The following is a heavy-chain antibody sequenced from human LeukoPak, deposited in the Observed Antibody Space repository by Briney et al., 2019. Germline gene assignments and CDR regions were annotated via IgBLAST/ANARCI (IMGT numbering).Heavy chain of an antibody. J-gene: IGHJ4*02. Sequence: SETLSLTCAVYGGSFSGYYWSWIRQPPGKGLEWIGEINHSGSTNYNPSLKSRVTISVDTSKNQFSLKLSSVTAADTAVYYCARHKRGRDYAVDYWGQGTLVTVSS. D-gene: IGHD4-17*01. CDR2: INHSGST. V-gene: IGHV4-34*01. CDR3: ARHKRGRDYAVDY. CDR1: GGSFSGYY.